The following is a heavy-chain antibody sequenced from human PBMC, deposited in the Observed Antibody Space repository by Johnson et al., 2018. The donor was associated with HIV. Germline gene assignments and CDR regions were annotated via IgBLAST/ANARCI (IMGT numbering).Heavy chain of an antibody. D-gene: IGHD3-16*01. CDR1: GFTFSTYG. Sequence: QVQLVESGGGVVRPGGSVRLSCAASGFTFSTYGMHWVRQAPGKGLEWLAVIWYDGSNKYYADSVKGRFTISRDNSKNTLYLQMNSLRAEDTAVYYCAAGGRTEAVAWGQGTMVTVSS. J-gene: IGHJ3*01. V-gene: IGHV3-33*08. CDR3: AAGGRTEAVA. CDR2: IWYDGSNK.